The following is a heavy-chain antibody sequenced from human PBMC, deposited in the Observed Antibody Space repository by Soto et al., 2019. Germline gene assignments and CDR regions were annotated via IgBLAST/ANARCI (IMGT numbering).Heavy chain of an antibody. V-gene: IGHV4-59*03. CDR1: GGSISSYY. Sequence: SETLSLTCTVSGGSISSYYWSWIRQPPGKGLEWIGYIYYSGSTNYNPSLKSRVNPDTSKNQFSLHLNSVTPEDTAVYYCAGTTSLQWYYMEVWDKGTTVTVSS. J-gene: IGHJ6*03. CDR2: IYYSGST. CDR3: AGTTSLQWYYMEV. D-gene: IGHD1-7*01.